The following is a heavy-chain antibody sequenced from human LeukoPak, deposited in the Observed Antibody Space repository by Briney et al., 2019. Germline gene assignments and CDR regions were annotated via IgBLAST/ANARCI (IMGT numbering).Heavy chain of an antibody. CDR1: GYTITGYY. D-gene: IGHD3-22*01. J-gene: IGHJ4*02. V-gene: IGHV1-2*06. Sequence: ASVTVSCKGSGYTITGYYLHGVRQAPGQGLEWMGLINPNSSGTNSAQKFEGRITMTRDTSLSTAYMELSGLRSDDTAVYYCARDRGDDTVSYFDYWGQGTLVTVSS. CDR2: INPNSSGT. CDR3: ARDRGDDTVSYFDY.